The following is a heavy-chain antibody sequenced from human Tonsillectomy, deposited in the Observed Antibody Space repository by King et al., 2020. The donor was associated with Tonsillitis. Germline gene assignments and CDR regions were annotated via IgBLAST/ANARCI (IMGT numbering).Heavy chain of an antibody. J-gene: IGHJ6*02. CDR1: GFTFSSYG. V-gene: IGHV3-33*01. CDR2: IWYDGSNK. Sequence: VQLVESGGGVVQPGRSLRLSCAASGFTFSSYGMHWVRQAPGKGLEWVAVIWYDGSNKYYADSVKGRFTISRDNSKNTLYLQMNSLRVEDTAVYYCATRRGYMVRGYSYYGMDVWGQGTTVTVSS. D-gene: IGHD3-10*01. CDR3: ATRRGYMVRGYSYYGMDV.